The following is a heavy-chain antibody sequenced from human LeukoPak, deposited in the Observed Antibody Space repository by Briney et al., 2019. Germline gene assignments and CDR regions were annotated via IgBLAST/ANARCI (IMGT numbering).Heavy chain of an antibody. D-gene: IGHD4-17*01. CDR2: IYYSGST. J-gene: IGHJ4*02. V-gene: IGHV4-39*01. Sequence: SETPSLTCTVSGGSISSSSYYWGWIRQPPGKGLEWIGSIYYSGSTYYNPSLKSRVTISVDTSKNQFSLKLSSVTAADTAVYYCASLGDSSLGDYWGQGTLVTVSS. CDR1: GGSISSSSYY. CDR3: ASLGDSSLGDY.